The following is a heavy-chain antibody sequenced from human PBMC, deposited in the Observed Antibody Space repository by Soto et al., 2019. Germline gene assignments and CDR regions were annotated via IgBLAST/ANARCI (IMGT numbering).Heavy chain of an antibody. D-gene: IGHD3-22*01. J-gene: IGHJ4*02. Sequence: QVQLQESGPGLVKPSQTLSLTCTVSGGSISSGTYYWSWIRQHPGKGLEWIGYIYYSGSTYYNPSLKSRVTISVDTSKNQFSLKLSSVTAAGTAVYYCARDWSDSSGYYAYFDYWGQGTLVTVSS. CDR2: IYYSGST. CDR1: GGSISSGTYY. V-gene: IGHV4-31*03. CDR3: ARDWSDSSGYYAYFDY.